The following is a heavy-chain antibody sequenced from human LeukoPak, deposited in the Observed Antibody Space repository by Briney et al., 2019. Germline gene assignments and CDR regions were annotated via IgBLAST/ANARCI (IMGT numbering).Heavy chain of an antibody. CDR2: INSDGSST. CDR3: AGERSDMTDY. CDR1: GFSFSDYN. D-gene: IGHD3-10*01. J-gene: IGHJ4*02. Sequence: GGSLRLSCAASGFSFSDYNMNWVRQAPGKALEWVSRINSDGSSTSYADSVKGRFTISRDNAKNTLYLQMNSLRADDTAVYYCAGERSDMTDYWGQGTLVTVSS. V-gene: IGHV3-74*01.